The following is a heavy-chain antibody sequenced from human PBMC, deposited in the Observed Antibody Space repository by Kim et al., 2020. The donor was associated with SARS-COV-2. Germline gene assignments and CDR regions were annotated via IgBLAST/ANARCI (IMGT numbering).Heavy chain of an antibody. CDR2: ISHIGTA. D-gene: IGHD6-13*01. V-gene: IGHV4-59*01. Sequence: SETLSLTCTVSGGTMSSYPWVWIRQAPGKGLEWVAYISHIGTANYNPSLKSRVVISAETSNNQFSLKLTSVTAADTGVYYCARGQAAGYNLFSLDYWGQG. J-gene: IGHJ4*02. CDR1: GGTMSSYP. CDR3: ARGQAAGYNLFSLDY.